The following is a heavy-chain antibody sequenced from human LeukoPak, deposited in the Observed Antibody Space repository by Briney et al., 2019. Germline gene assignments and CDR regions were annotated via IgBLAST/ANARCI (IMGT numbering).Heavy chain of an antibody. CDR3: ARGRYFDWLYKYYFDY. V-gene: IGHV4-34*01. D-gene: IGHD3-9*01. Sequence: SETLSLTCAVYGGSFSGYYWSWIRQPPGKGLEWIGEINHSGSTNYNPSLKSRVTISVDTSKNQFSLKLSSVTAADTAVYYCARGRYFDWLYKYYFDYWGQGTLVTVSS. CDR2: INHSGST. CDR1: GGSFSGYY. J-gene: IGHJ4*02.